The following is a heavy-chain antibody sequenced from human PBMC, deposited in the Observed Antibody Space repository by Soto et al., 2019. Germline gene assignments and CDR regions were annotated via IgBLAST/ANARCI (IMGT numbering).Heavy chain of an antibody. CDR2: IYYSGST. Sequence: SETLSLTCTVSGGSISSYYWSWIRQPPGKGLEWIGYIYYSGSTNYNPSLKSRVTISVDTSKNQFSLKLSSVTAADTAVYYCARVGGGTWIAPAVETNYYYYYYMDVWGKGTTVTVS. J-gene: IGHJ6*03. CDR3: ARVGGGTWIAPAVETNYYYYYYMDV. D-gene: IGHD2-2*03. CDR1: GGSISSYY. V-gene: IGHV4-59*01.